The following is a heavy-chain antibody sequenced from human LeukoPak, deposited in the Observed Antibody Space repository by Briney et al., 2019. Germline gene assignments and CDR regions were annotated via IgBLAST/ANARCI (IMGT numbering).Heavy chain of an antibody. D-gene: IGHD3-22*01. CDR1: GFTFSDYY. CDR3: ARDQGHYYDSSGLRQRTDAFDI. J-gene: IGHJ3*02. Sequence: GGSLRLSCAASGFTFSDYYMSWIRQAPGKGLEWVSYISSSGSTIYYADYVKGRFTISRDNAKISLYLQMNSLRAEDTAVYYCARDQGHYYDSSGLRQRTDAFDIWGQGTMVTVSS. V-gene: IGHV3-11*01. CDR2: ISSSGSTI.